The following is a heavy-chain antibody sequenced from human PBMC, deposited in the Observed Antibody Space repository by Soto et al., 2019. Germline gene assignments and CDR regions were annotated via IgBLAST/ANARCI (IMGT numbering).Heavy chain of an antibody. CDR2: IYYSGST. Sequence: SETLSLTCTFSGGSISSGGYYWSWIRQPPGKGLEWIGYIYYSGSTYYNPSLKSRVTISVDTSKNQFSLKLSSVTAADTAVYYCARVGGFGATTIDYWGQGTLVTVSS. CDR3: ARVGGFGATTIDY. J-gene: IGHJ4*02. V-gene: IGHV4-30-4*01. D-gene: IGHD3-10*01. CDR1: GGSISSGGYY.